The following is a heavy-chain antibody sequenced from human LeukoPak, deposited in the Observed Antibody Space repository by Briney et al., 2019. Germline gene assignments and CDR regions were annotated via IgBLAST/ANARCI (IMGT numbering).Heavy chain of an antibody. CDR1: GFTLSSYG. CDR3: ANMYYDGAQNPRCEYYFDY. Sequence: GGTLRLSCAASGFTLSSYGMSWVRQAPGKGLEWVSDISGSGGMTHYADAVKGRFTISRDNSKNTLYLQMNSLRAEDTAVYYCANMYYDGAQNPRCEYYFDYWGQGTLVTVSS. J-gene: IGHJ4*02. D-gene: IGHD3-10*01. V-gene: IGHV3-23*01. CDR2: ISGSGGMT.